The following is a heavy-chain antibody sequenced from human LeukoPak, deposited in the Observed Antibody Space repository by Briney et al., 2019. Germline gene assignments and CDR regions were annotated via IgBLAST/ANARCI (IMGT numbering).Heavy chain of an antibody. CDR2: ISGSGGST. J-gene: IGHJ4*02. D-gene: IGHD5-18*01. Sequence: GGSLRLSCAASGFTFSSYAMSWVRQAPGKGLEWVSAISGSGGSTYYADSAKGRFTISRDNSKNTLYLQMNSLRAEDTAVYYCAKDRMGASWIQLWSGYWGQGTLVTVSS. CDR1: GFTFSSYA. CDR3: AKDRMGASWIQLWSGY. V-gene: IGHV3-23*01.